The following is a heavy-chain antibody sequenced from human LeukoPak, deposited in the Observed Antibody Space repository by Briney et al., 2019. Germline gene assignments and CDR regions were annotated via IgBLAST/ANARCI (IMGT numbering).Heavy chain of an antibody. Sequence: GGSLRLSCAASGYTFTSYYMHWVRQAPGQGLEWMGIINPSGGSTSYAQKFQGRVTMTRDTSTSIVYMELSSLRSEDTAVYYCARDKVAVAGTGEFDYWGQGTLVTVSS. CDR3: ARDKVAVAGTGEFDY. V-gene: IGHV1-46*01. J-gene: IGHJ4*02. CDR2: INPSGGST. D-gene: IGHD6-19*01. CDR1: GYTFTSYY.